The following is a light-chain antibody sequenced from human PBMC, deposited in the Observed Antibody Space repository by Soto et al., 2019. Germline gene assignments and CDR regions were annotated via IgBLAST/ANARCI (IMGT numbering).Light chain of an antibody. V-gene: IGLV2-14*03. CDR3: SSHSSSSTLVV. J-gene: IGLJ2*01. CDR2: DVN. CDR1: SSDVGGYNY. Sequence: SALTQPASMSGSPGQSITISCTGTSSDVGGYNYVSWYRQHPGKAPKLMIYDVNNRPSGVSNRFSGSKSGNTASLTISGLQAEDEADYYCSSHSSSSTLVVFGGGTQLTVL.